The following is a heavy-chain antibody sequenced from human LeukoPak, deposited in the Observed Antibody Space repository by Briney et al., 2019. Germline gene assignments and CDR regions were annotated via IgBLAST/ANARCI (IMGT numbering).Heavy chain of an antibody. CDR3: AKVGVEVAGSRGDIEC. J-gene: IGHJ4*02. CDR1: GFIFSRYG. V-gene: IGHV3-23*01. D-gene: IGHD6-19*01. Sequence: GGSLRLSCAASGFIFSRYGMTWVRQAPGKGLEWVAAISGSGAGTYYADSVKGRFTISRDNFKNTLYLQMNSLRAEDTAIYYCAKVGVEVAGSRGDIECWGQGTLVTVSS. CDR2: ISGSGAGT.